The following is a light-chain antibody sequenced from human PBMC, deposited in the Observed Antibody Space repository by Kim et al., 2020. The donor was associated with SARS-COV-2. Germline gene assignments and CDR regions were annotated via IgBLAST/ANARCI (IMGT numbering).Light chain of an antibody. J-gene: IGKJ4*01. CDR3: HQYATSTLALP. CDR1: QSVGSNY. Sequence: EIVLTQSPGTLSLSPGERVTLSCRASQSVGSNYLAWYQHKPGRAPRLLIYDASTRASGIPDRFSGSGFGTDVTLTITRLEPEDFAVYYCHQYATSTLALPFGGGTKVDIK. V-gene: IGKV3-20*01. CDR2: DAS.